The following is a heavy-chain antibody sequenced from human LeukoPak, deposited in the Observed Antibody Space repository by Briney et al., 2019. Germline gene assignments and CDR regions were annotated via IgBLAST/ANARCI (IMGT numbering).Heavy chain of an antibody. J-gene: IGHJ4*02. CDR1: GGSFSGYY. D-gene: IGHD4-17*01. CDR2: INHSGST. CDR3: ARVSLVTTADY. Sequence: PSKTLSLTCAVYGGSFSGYYWSWIRQPPGKGLEWIGEINHSGSTNYNPSLKSRVTISVDTSKNQFSLKLSSVTAADTAVYYCARVSLVTTADYWGQGTLVTVSS. V-gene: IGHV4-34*01.